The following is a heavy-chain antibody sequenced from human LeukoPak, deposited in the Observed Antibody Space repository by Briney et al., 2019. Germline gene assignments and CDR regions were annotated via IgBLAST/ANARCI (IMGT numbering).Heavy chain of an antibody. V-gene: IGHV3-7*01. CDR3: ARVGAAAKQFYYYYYMDV. CDR1: GITFSSYG. Sequence: SGGSLRLSCAASGITFSSYGMSWVRQVPGKGLEWVANIKQDGSEKYYVDSVKGRFTISRDNAKNSLYLQMNSLRAEDTAVYYCARVGAAAKQFYYYYYMDVWGKGTTVTVSS. D-gene: IGHD6-13*01. CDR2: IKQDGSEK. J-gene: IGHJ6*03.